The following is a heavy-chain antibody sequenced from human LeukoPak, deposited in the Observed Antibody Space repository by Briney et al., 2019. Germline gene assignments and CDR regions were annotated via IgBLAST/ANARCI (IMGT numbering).Heavy chain of an antibody. CDR1: GFTFSIYW. J-gene: IGHJ4*02. CDR3: ARDSGLTTETTYWDY. D-gene: IGHD4-17*01. Sequence: GRSLRLSCAASGFTFSIYWMSWVRQAPGKGLEWVANIKEDGSEKYYVDSVKGRFTISRDNAKNSLYLQMNSLRAEDTAVYYCARDSGLTTETTYWDYWGQGTLVAVSS. V-gene: IGHV3-7*05. CDR2: IKEDGSEK.